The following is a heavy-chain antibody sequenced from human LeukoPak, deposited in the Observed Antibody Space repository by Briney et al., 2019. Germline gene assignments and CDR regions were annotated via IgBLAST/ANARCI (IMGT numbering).Heavy chain of an antibody. CDR3: ARIAAAGRGVFDGMDV. CDR2: IYSGGST. D-gene: IGHD6-13*01. J-gene: IGHJ6*02. CDR1: GFTVSSNY. V-gene: IGHV3-66*01. Sequence: PGGSLRLSCAASGFTVSSNYMSWVRQAPGKGLEWVSVIYSGGSTYYADSVKGRFTISRDNSKNTLYLQMNSPRAEDTAVYYCARIAAAGRGVFDGMDVWGQGTTVTVSS.